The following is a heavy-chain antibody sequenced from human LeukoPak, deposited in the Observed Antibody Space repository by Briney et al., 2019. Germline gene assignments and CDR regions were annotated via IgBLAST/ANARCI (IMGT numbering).Heavy chain of an antibody. D-gene: IGHD1-26*01. V-gene: IGHV4-59*08. CDR3: ARHGRVADFEN. CDR1: GGSISSNY. J-gene: IGHJ4*02. Sequence: SETLSLTCTVSGGSISSNYWSWIRQPPGKGLEWIGYIYNNGSPNDKPSLKSRVTISVDTSKNQISLKLSSVTAADTAVYYCARHGRVADFENWGQGTLVTVSS. CDR2: IYNNGSP.